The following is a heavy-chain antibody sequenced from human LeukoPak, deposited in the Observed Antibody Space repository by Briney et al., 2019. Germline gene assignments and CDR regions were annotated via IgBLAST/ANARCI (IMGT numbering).Heavy chain of an antibody. D-gene: IGHD3-16*01. CDR1: GGSLDSFY. J-gene: IGHJ4*02. Sequence: PSETLSLTCTVSGGSLDSFYWSWIRQPPGKGLEYIGYIYYSGTTNYDPSLKGRVTISVDMSKNPFSLKLISVTAADTAVYYCARDPPGKGALDFWGQGTLVTVSS. CDR3: ARDPPGKGALDF. V-gene: IGHV4-59*01. CDR2: IYYSGTT.